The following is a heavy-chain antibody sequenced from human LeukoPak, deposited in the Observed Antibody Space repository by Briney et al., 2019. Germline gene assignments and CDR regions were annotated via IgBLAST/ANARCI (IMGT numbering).Heavy chain of an antibody. D-gene: IGHD2-2*01. CDR1: GFTFSSYS. J-gene: IGHJ4*02. CDR2: ISSSSSPI. CDR3: ARDKYYSSTNCYGTSFEY. V-gene: IGHV3-48*02. Sequence: TGGSLRLSCAASGFTFSSYSMNWVRQAPGKGLEWVSYISSSSSPIYYADSVKGRFTVSRDNAKNSLYLVMNSLRDEDTAVYYCARDKYYSSTNCYGTSFEYWGQGTLVTVSS.